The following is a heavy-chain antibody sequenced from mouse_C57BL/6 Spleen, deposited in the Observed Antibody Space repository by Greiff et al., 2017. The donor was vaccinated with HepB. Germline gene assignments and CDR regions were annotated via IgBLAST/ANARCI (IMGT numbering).Heavy chain of an antibody. CDR3: ATRLGGYAMDY. J-gene: IGHJ4*01. D-gene: IGHD3-3*01. Sequence: VQLQQPGAELVRPGSSVKLSCKASGYTFTSYWMDWVKQRPGQGLEWIGNIYPSDSETHYNQKFNDKATLTVDKSSSTAYMQRSSLTSEDSAVYYCATRLGGYAMDYWGQGTSVTVSS. CDR1: GYTFTSYW. V-gene: IGHV1-61*01. CDR2: IYPSDSET.